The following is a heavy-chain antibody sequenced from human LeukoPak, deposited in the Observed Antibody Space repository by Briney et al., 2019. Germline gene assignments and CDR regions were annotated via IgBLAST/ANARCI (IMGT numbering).Heavy chain of an antibody. J-gene: IGHJ4*02. CDR3: AKDFDYYDSSGYYYFDY. CDR2: ISSSSSYV. D-gene: IGHD3-22*01. V-gene: IGHV3-21*01. Sequence: PGGSLRLSCAASGFIFSSYNLNWVRQAPGKGLEWVSSISSSSSYVYYADSMKGRFTISRDNARNSLYLQMNSLRAEDTAVYYCAKDFDYYDSSGYYYFDYWGQGTLVTVSS. CDR1: GFIFSSYN.